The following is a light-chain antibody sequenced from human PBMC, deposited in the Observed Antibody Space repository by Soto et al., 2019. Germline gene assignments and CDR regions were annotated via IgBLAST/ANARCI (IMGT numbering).Light chain of an antibody. V-gene: IGLV2-8*01. Sequence: VLTQPPSASGSPGQSVTISCIGTSSDVGGYNYVSWYQQHPGKAPKLMIYEVSKRPSGVPDRFSGSKSGNTASLTVSGLQAEDEADYYCSSYAASNNLGVFGGGTKLTVL. J-gene: IGLJ2*01. CDR2: EVS. CDR3: SSYAASNNLGV. CDR1: SSDVGGYNY.